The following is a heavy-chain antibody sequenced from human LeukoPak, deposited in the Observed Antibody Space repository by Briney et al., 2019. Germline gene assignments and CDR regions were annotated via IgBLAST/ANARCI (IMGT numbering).Heavy chain of an antibody. D-gene: IGHD3-9*01. V-gene: IGHV1-2*02. CDR2: INPNSGGT. CDR3: ARKPNKDILTGYYVYAFDI. J-gene: IGHJ3*02. CDR1: GYTFTGYY. Sequence: GASVKVSCKASGYTFTGYYMHWVRQAPGQGLEWMGWINPNSGGTNYAQKFQGRVTMTRDTSISTAYMELSRLRSDDTAVYYCARKPNKDILTGYYVYAFDIWGQGTMVTVSS.